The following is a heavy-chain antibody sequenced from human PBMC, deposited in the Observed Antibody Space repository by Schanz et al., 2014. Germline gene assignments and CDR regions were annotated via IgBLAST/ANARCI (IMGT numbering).Heavy chain of an antibody. CDR1: GYSFTGYY. J-gene: IGHJ4*02. V-gene: IGHV1-2*02. CDR2: INPSSGGT. Sequence: QVQLVQSGVEVKKPGASVKVSCKASGYSFTGYYMNWVRQAPGQGLEWMGWINPSSGGTNYAQKFRGRVTMTRDTSISTAYMELNRLRSDDTAVYYCARGSGTFDSWGQGTLVTVSS. D-gene: IGHD3-3*01. CDR3: ARGSGTFDS.